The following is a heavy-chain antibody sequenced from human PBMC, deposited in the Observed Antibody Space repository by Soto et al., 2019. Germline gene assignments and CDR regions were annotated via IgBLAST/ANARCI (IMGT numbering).Heavy chain of an antibody. D-gene: IGHD5-12*01. Sequence: PGESLKISCKASGYDFANYYIGWVRQMAGKGLEWVGVINPGDSKTRYNPSLEGQVTISADKSITTAYLQWSSLRASDTAIYFCARRTAYDRIDPWGQGTLVTVSS. CDR3: ARRTAYDRIDP. CDR1: GYDFANYY. CDR2: INPGDSKT. J-gene: IGHJ5*02. V-gene: IGHV5-51*01.